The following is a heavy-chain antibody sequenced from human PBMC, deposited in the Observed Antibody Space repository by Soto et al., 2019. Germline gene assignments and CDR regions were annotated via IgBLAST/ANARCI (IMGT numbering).Heavy chain of an antibody. D-gene: IGHD4-17*01. CDR2: ISSSGGST. J-gene: IGHJ4*02. CDR3: AKIYGDCEGDYFFDY. Sequence: EVHLLESVGGLVQPGGSLRLSCAASGFTFSNYAMSWVRQAAGKGLEWVSGISSSGGSTDYADSVKGRFTISRDNSKNTVYLQMNSLRVEDTAIYFCAKIYGDCEGDYFFDYWGQGTLVSVSS. CDR1: GFTFSNYA. V-gene: IGHV3-23*01.